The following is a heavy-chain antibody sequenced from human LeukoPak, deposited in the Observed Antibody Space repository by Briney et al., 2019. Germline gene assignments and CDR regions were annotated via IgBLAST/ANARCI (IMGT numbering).Heavy chain of an antibody. D-gene: IGHD3-10*01. J-gene: IGHJ4*02. CDR1: GFTFSSYG. CDR3: ARGNRRLAYYGSGSRLPFDS. CDR2: IRYDGSNK. V-gene: IGHV3-30*02. Sequence: GGSLRLSCAASGFTFSSYGMHWVRQAPGKGLEWVAFIRYDGSNKYYADSVKGRFTISRDNSKNTLYLQMNSLRAEDTAVYYCARGNRRLAYYGSGSRLPFDSWGQGTLVTVSS.